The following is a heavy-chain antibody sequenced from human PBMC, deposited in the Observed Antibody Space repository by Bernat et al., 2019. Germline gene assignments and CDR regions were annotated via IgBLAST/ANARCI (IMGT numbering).Heavy chain of an antibody. Sequence: QVQLVESGGGVVQPGRSLRLSCAASGFTFSSYAMHWVRQAPGKGLAWVAVISYDGSNKYYADCVKGRFTISRDNSKNTLYLQMNSLRAEDTAVYYRALLTSSVATPVVDYWGQGTLVTVSS. D-gene: IGHD5-12*01. V-gene: IGHV3-30*01. CDR1: GFTFSSYA. CDR3: ALLTSSVATPVVDY. CDR2: ISYDGSNK. J-gene: IGHJ4*02.